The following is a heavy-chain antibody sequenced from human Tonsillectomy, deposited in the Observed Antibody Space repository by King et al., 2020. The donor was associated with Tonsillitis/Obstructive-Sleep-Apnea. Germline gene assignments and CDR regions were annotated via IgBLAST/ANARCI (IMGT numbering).Heavy chain of an antibody. CDR1: GGSFSGYY. CDR3: ARGRDFVVVGTNHWFDP. CDR2: INYIGST. D-gene: IGHD2-15*01. Sequence: VQLQQWGAGLLKPSETLSLTCAVYGGSFSGYYWSWIRQPPGKGLEWIGEINYIGSTNYNPSLKSRVAISVDTSKNQFSLKLNSVTAADTAGYYCARGRDFVVVGTNHWFDPWGPGTLVTVSS. V-gene: IGHV4-34*01. J-gene: IGHJ5*02.